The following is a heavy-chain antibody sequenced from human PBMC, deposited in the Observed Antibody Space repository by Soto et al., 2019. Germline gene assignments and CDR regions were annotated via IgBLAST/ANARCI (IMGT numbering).Heavy chain of an antibody. J-gene: IGHJ5*02. CDR3: ARDPAAGWANWFDP. D-gene: IGHD6-13*01. Sequence: PWETLSLTCTVSGDSISSYYWSWIRQPPGKGLEWIGYIYYSGSTNYNPSLKRRVTISVDTSKNQFPLKVSSVTAADTAVYYCARDPAAGWANWFDPWGQGTLVTVSS. CDR1: GDSISSYY. V-gene: IGHV4-59*01. CDR2: IYYSGST.